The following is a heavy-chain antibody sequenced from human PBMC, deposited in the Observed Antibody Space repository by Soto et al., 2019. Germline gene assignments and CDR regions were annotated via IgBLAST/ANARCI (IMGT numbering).Heavy chain of an antibody. J-gene: IGHJ5*02. CDR1: GFTFSSYD. D-gene: IGHD2-2*02. Sequence: GGSLRLSCAASGFTFSSYDMHWVRQATGKGLEWVSAIGTAGDTYYPGSVKGRFTISRENAKNSLYLQMNSLRAEDTAVYYCARDLVDCSSTSCYSLFDPWGQGTLVTVSS. CDR3: ARDLVDCSSTSCYSLFDP. CDR2: IGTAGDT. V-gene: IGHV3-13*01.